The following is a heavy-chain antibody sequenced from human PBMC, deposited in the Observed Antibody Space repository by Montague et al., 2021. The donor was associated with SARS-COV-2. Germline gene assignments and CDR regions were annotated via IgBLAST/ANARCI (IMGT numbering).Heavy chain of an antibody. CDR2: ISSGSGAI. J-gene: IGHJ3*02. D-gene: IGHD3-10*01. Sequence: SLRLSCAASGFTFSTYNMNWVRQIPGKGLEWLLYISSGSGAIFYADAVKGRFTVSRDNAKNSLFLQMNSLRAEDTAVYYCTRDQLIRGVPAFDMWGQGTMVTVSS. CDR3: TRDQLIRGVPAFDM. CDR1: GFTFSTYN. V-gene: IGHV3-48*04.